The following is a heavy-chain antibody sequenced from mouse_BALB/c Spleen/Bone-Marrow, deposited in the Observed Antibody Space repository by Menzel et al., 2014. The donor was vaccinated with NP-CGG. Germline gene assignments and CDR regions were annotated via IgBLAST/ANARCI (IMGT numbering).Heavy chain of an antibody. CDR3: ARNFYGSSYFDY. CDR1: GYTFTAYA. V-gene: IGHV1-67*01. CDR2: ISTYSGNT. D-gene: IGHD1-1*01. Sequence: QVQLQQSGPELVRPGVSVKLSCEGSGYTFTAYAMHWVKQSHAKSLEWIGLISTYSGNTHYNQNFKGKASMTVDKSSSTAYMELARLTSEDSAIYYCARNFYGSSYFDYWGQGTTPTVSS. J-gene: IGHJ2*01.